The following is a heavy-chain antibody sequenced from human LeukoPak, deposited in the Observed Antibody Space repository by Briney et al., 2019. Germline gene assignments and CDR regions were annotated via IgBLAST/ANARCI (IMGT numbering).Heavy chain of an antibody. CDR1: GFTFSSYS. J-gene: IGHJ5*02. V-gene: IGHV3-48*01. CDR3: ARDGWFGDYNWFDP. Sequence: GGSLTLSCAASGFTFSSYSMNWVRQAQGKGLEWVSYISSASNTIYYADSVKGRFTISRDNAKNSLYLQMNSLRAEDTAMYYCARDGWFGDYNWFDPWGQGTLVTVSS. CDR2: ISSASNTI. D-gene: IGHD3-10*01.